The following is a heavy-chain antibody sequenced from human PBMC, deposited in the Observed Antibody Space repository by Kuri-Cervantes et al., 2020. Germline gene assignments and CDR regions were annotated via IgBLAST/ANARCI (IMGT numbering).Heavy chain of an antibody. J-gene: IGHJ5*02. D-gene: IGHD5-18*01. CDR1: GYTFTDYY. CDR3: ANSRSHTTMTT. CDR2: INPNSGGA. Sequence: ASVKVSCKASGYTFTDYYMHWVRLAPGQGLEWMGWINPNSGGADYAQKFQGRVTMTRDTSISTVYMELSRLRSGDTAVYYCANSRSHTTMTTWGQGTLVTVSS. V-gene: IGHV1-2*02.